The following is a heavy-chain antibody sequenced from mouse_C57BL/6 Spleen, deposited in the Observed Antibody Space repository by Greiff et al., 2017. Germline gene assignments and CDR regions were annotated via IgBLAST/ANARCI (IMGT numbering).Heavy chain of an antibody. J-gene: IGHJ2*01. Sequence: QVQLQQSGAELVKPGASVKLSCKASGYTFTEYTIHWVKQRSGQGLEWIGWFYPGSGSIKYNEKFKDKATLTADKSSSTAYLELSRLTSEDSAVYFGARHEDDYGCDGDYFDYWGQGTTLTVSS. V-gene: IGHV1-62-2*01. D-gene: IGHD2-2*01. CDR2: FYPGSGSI. CDR3: ARHEDDYGCDGDYFDY. CDR1: GYTFTEYT.